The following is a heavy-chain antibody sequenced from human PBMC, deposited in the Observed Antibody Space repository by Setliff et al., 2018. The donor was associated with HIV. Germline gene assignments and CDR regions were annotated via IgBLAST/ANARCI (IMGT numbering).Heavy chain of an antibody. D-gene: IGHD2-15*01. V-gene: IGHV4-39*01. Sequence: PSETLSLTCVVSGDSISRSRYYWGWIRQPPGKGLEWIGSFYYSGSTSYNPSLKSRVTISGDTSKNQVSLRLSSVTAADTAVYYCARLGSHCKNAFGPPSWGQGTLVTVSS. J-gene: IGHJ4*02. CDR1: GDSISRSRYY. CDR2: FYYSGST. CDR3: ARLGSHCKNAFGPPS.